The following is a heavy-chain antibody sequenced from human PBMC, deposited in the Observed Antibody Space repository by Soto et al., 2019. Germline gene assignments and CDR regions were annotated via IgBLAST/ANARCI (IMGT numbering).Heavy chain of an antibody. CDR3: ARPGYCGGDCYPGDHDAFDI. J-gene: IGHJ3*02. D-gene: IGHD2-21*02. CDR1: GGRCVDLW. CDR2: IYPGDSDT. V-gene: IGHV5-51*01. Sequence: GGRCVDLWSVWMLQMNGKGLEWMGIIYPGDSDTRYSPSFQGQVTISADKSISTAYLQWSSLKASDTAMYYCARPGYCGGDCYPGDHDAFDIWGQGTMVTVSS.